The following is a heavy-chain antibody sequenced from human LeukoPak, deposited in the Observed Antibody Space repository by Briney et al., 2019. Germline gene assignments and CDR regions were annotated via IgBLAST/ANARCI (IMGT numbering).Heavy chain of an antibody. CDR1: GYTFTSYG. Sequence: ASVKVSCKASGYTFTSYGISWVRQAPGQGLEWMGWISVYNGNTNYAQKLQGRVTMTTDTSTSTAYMEMRSLRSDDTAVYYCARATHRAGDAFDIWGQGTMVTVSS. CDR2: ISVYNGNT. V-gene: IGHV1-18*01. J-gene: IGHJ3*02. CDR3: ARATHRAGDAFDI. D-gene: IGHD3-10*01.